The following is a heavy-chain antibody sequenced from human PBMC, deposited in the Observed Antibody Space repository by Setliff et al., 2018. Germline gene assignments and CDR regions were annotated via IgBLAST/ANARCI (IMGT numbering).Heavy chain of an antibody. CDR3: ARGKVLYDYVWGSYRYEDYYYGMDV. D-gene: IGHD3-16*02. CDR2: IYHSGST. V-gene: IGHV4-34*01. J-gene: IGHJ6*02. Sequence: PSETLSLTCAVYGGSFNSYYWGWIRQPPGKGLEWIGSIYHSGSTYYNPSLKSRVTISVDKPKNQFSLKLSSVTAADTAVYYCARGKVLYDYVWGSYRYEDYYYGMDVWGQGTTVTVSS. CDR1: GGSFNSYY.